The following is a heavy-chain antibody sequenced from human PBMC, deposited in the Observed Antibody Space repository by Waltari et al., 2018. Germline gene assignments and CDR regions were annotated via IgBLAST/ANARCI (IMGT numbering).Heavy chain of an antibody. J-gene: IGHJ4*02. CDR2: IYYSGST. Sequence: QLQLQESGPGLVKPSETLSLTCTVSGGSISSSRYYWGWIRQPPGKGLEWIGRIYYSGSTYYNPSLKSRVTISVDTSKNQFSLKLSSVTAADTAVYYCASTVYYDSSGWTYYFDYWGQGTLVTVSS. V-gene: IGHV4-39*01. D-gene: IGHD3-22*01. CDR1: GGSISSSRYY. CDR3: ASTVYYDSSGWTYYFDY.